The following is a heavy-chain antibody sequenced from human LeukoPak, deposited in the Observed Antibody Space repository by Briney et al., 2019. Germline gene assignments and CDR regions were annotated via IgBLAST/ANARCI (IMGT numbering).Heavy chain of an antibody. CDR1: GVTFYDDG. Sequence: GGALRLSCAASGVTFYDDGMSWGRQAPGEGRGWGSGIDRNGDSTGYADSVEGRFTISRDNAKNSLYLQMDSLRAEDTALYYCARDHKGGDGADAFDIWGHGTMVTVSS. J-gene: IGHJ3*02. CDR3: ARDHKGGDGADAFDI. V-gene: IGHV3-20*04. CDR2: IDRNGDST. D-gene: IGHD5-24*01.